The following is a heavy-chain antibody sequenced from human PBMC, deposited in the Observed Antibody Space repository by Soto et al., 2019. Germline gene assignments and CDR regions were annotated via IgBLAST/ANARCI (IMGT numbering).Heavy chain of an antibody. CDR1: SGSISSSNW. V-gene: IGHV4-4*02. J-gene: IGHJ6*03. D-gene: IGHD2-2*01. Sequence: SETLSLTCAVSSGSISSSNWWSWVRQPPGKGLEWIGEIYHSGSTNYNPSLKSRGTISVDKSKNQFSLKLSSVTAADTAVYYCARGILGYCSSTSCTSLHYYYYMDVWGKGTTVTVSS. CDR3: ARGILGYCSSTSCTSLHYYYYMDV. CDR2: IYHSGST.